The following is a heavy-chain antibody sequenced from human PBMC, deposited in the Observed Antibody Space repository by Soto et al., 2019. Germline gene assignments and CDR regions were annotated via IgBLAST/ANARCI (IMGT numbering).Heavy chain of an antibody. CDR1: GYTFTGHY. J-gene: IGHJ4*02. D-gene: IGHD1-26*01. V-gene: IGHV1-2*02. CDR2: IGPESGAT. Sequence: ASVKVSCKASGYTFTGHYIHWVRQAPEQGPEWMGEIGPESGATGYAQKFQGRVTMTRDMSITTVYMELNNLSPDDTAVYYCGRGRSGQIVVFYWGQGTPVTVSS. CDR3: GRGRSGQIVVFY.